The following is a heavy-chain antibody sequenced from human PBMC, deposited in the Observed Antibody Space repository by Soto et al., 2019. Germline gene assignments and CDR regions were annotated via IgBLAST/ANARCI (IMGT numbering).Heavy chain of an antibody. D-gene: IGHD2-2*01. CDR2: ISSSTSYV. J-gene: IGHJ5*01. CDR3: ARDPCEGRVGTWFES. Sequence: EVQLVESGGGLVKPGGSLRLSCAASGFTFSRYGMNWLRQAPGKGLEWVASISSSTSYVYYADSVKGRCSTSRDNAKNILYLEMYALRTEDAAVYYCARDPCEGRVGTWFESWGQGTLVTVSS. CDR1: GFTFSRYG. V-gene: IGHV3-21*01.